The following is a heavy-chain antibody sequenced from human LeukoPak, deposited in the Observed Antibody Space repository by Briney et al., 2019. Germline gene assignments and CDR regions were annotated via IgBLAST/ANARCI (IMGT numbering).Heavy chain of an antibody. J-gene: IGHJ4*02. Sequence: GGSLRLSCAASGFTLSSYSMNWVRQAPGKGLEWVSFISSSSSPIYYADSVKGRFTISRDNAKNSLYLQMNSLRAEDTAVYYCAKNPSYYYDSSGYVDYWGQGTLVTVSS. CDR3: AKNPSYYYDSSGYVDY. CDR2: ISSSSSPI. D-gene: IGHD3-22*01. CDR1: GFTLSSYS. V-gene: IGHV3-48*01.